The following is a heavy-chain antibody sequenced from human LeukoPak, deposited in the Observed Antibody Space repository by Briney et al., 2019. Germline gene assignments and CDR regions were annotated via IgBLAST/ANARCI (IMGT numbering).Heavy chain of an antibody. CDR2: ISSSGSTI. V-gene: IGHV3-48*03. J-gene: IGHJ5*02. Sequence: GGSLRLSCAASGFTFSPYEMHWVRQAPGKGLEWVSYISSSGSTIYYADSVQGRFTISRDNARNSLYLQVNSLRAEDTAVYYCAREELRYCSGGSCHSQGFDPWGQGTLVTVSS. CDR3: AREELRYCSGGSCHSQGFDP. CDR1: GFTFSPYE. D-gene: IGHD2-15*01.